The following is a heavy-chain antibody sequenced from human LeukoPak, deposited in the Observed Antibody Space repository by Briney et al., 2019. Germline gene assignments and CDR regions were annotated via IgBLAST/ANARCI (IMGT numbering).Heavy chain of an antibody. CDR1: GFTFSSYG. D-gene: IGHD3-3*01. J-gene: IGHJ4*02. Sequence: GGSLRLSCAASGFTFSSYGMHWVRQAPGKGLEWVAVIWYGGSNKYYADSVKGRFTISRDNAKNSLYLQMNSLRAEDTAVYYCARDAERYYDFWSGPTPPYYWGQGTLVTVSS. V-gene: IGHV3-33*08. CDR2: IWYGGSNK. CDR3: ARDAERYYDFWSGPTPPYY.